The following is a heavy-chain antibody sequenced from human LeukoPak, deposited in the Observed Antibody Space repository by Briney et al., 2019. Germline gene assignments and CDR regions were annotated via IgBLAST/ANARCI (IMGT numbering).Heavy chain of an antibody. Sequence: GGSLRLSCAASGFTSSTYSMNWVRQAPGKGLEWVSSISSGSTYKYYAGSVKGRFTISRDNAKNSLYLQMNSLRAEDTAVYYCARGPKYIATTAGPNSFDYWGQGTLVTVSS. CDR2: ISSGSTYK. V-gene: IGHV3-21*01. CDR3: ARGPKYIATTAGPNSFDY. CDR1: GFTSSTYS. J-gene: IGHJ4*02. D-gene: IGHD6-13*01.